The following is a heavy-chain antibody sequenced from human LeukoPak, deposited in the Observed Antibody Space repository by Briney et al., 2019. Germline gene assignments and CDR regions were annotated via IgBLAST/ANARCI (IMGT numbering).Heavy chain of an antibody. Sequence: SETLSLTCTVSGGSISSSSYYWGWIRQPPGKGLEWIGSIYYSGSTYYNPSLKSRVTISVDTSKNQFSLKLSSVTAADTAVYYCARRKGAYSYYYYYMDVGGKGTPVTVSS. CDR3: ARRKGAYSYYYYYMDV. CDR2: IYYSGST. V-gene: IGHV4-39*01. J-gene: IGHJ6*03. CDR1: GGSISSSSYY. D-gene: IGHD4/OR15-4a*01.